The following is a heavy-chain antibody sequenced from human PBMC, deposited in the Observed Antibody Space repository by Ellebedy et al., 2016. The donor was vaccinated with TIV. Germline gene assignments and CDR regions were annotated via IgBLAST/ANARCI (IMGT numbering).Heavy chain of an antibody. CDR2: TYYRSKWFN. V-gene: IGHV6-1*01. J-gene: IGHJ4*02. Sequence: SQTLSLTXXISGDSVSTNSGTWNWIRQSPSRGLEWLGRTYYRSKWFNDYAVSVKSRITINPDTSKNQVSLQLSSVTPEDTAVYYCARIRSTSDFFDYWGQGTLVTVSS. CDR3: ARIRSTSDFFDY. D-gene: IGHD3-3*01. CDR1: GDSVSTNSGT.